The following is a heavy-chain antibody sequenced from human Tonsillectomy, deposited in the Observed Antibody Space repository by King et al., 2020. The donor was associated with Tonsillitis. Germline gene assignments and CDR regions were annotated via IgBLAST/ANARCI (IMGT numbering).Heavy chain of an antibody. CDR2: IDPSDSYT. CDR3: ARHQDYYDSSGYYSFDY. CDR1: GYSFTSYW. Sequence: VQLVESGAEVKKPGESLRISCKGSGYSFTSYWISWVRQMPGKGLEWMGRIDPSDSYTNYSPSFQGHVTISADKSISTAYLQWSSLKASDTAMYYCARHQDYYDSSGYYSFDYWGQGTLVTVSS. D-gene: IGHD3-22*01. V-gene: IGHV5-10-1*03. J-gene: IGHJ4*02.